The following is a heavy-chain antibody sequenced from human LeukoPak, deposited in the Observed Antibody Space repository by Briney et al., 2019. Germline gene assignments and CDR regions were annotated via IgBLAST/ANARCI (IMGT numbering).Heavy chain of an antibody. CDR3: ARVDRDSYGYHYYYMDV. CDR1: GGTFSSYA. D-gene: IGHD5-18*01. CDR2: IIPIFGTA. J-gene: IGHJ6*03. V-gene: IGHV1-69*05. Sequence: SVKVSCKASGGTFSSYAISWVRQAPGQGLEWMGGIIPIFGTANYAQKFQGRVTITTDESTSTAYMELSSLRSEDTAVYYCARVDRDSYGYHYYYMDVRGKGTTVTVSS.